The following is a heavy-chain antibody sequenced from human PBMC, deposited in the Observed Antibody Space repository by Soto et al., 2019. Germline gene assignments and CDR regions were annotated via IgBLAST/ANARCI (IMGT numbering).Heavy chain of an antibody. Sequence: QVQLQQWGAGLLKPSETLSLTCAVYGGSFSGYYWSWIRQPPGKGLEWIGEINHSGSTNYNPSLKSLVTISVDTSKNQFSLKLSSVTAADTAVYYCARGEVPRKPFDYWGQGTLVTVSS. CDR1: GGSFSGYY. CDR3: ARGEVPRKPFDY. CDR2: INHSGST. J-gene: IGHJ4*02. V-gene: IGHV4-34*01.